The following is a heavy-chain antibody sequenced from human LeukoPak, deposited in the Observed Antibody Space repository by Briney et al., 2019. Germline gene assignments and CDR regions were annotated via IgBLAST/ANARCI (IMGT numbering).Heavy chain of an antibody. D-gene: IGHD3/OR15-3a*01. V-gene: IGHV4-59*01. J-gene: IGHJ4*02. CDR1: GGSISSYY. Sequence: SETLSLTCTVSGGSISSYYWSWSRQPPGKGLEWIGYIYYSGSTNYNPSLKSRVTISVDTSKNQFSLKLGSVTAADTAVYYCARRTGYYDGFDYWGQGTLVTVSS. CDR3: ARRTGYYDGFDY. CDR2: IYYSGST.